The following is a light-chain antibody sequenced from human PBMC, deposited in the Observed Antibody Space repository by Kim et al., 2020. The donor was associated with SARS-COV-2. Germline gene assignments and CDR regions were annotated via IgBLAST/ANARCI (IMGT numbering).Light chain of an antibody. V-gene: IGLV3-19*01. CDR1: SLRRYY. J-gene: IGLJ2*01. CDR2: GRN. CDR3: SSRGSSENVL. Sequence: SSELTQDPAVSVAVGQTVKITCQGDSLRRYYASWYQQKPGQAPVLVIYGRNNRPSVIPERLSGSTSGNTASLIITGAQAEDEADYYCSSRGSSENVLFGGGTKLTVL.